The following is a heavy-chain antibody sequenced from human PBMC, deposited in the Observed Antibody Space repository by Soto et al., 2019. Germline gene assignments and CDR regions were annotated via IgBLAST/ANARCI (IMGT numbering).Heavy chain of an antibody. CDR3: ARWYYDFVLGLDV. D-gene: IGHD3-3*01. Sequence: ASVKVSCKASGYTFTTYDVTWVRRAPGQGLEWLGRASGYNSDMSYAQKLQDRLTLTMDTFTNTAYMELRGLRSDDTAVYYCARWYYDFVLGLDVWGQGTTVTVSS. CDR2: ASGYNSDM. J-gene: IGHJ6*02. V-gene: IGHV1-18*01. CDR1: GYTFTTYD.